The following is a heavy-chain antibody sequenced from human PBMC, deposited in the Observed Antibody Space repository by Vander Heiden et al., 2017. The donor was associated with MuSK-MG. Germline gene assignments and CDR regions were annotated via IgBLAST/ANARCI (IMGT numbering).Heavy chain of an antibody. CDR1: GGDFSNHA. CDR3: ARGAMVRGVRSWFDP. V-gene: IGHV1-69*01. CDR2: IIPLFGYA. J-gene: IGHJ5*02. Sequence: KKPGSSVKLSCKTSGGDFSNHAINWVRQAPGQAFEWMGAIIPLFGYANYAQKFQGRVTITADESTSSAYMDLRSLTYEDTAVYYCARGAMVRGVRSWFDPWGHGTQVNVS. D-gene: IGHD3-10*01.